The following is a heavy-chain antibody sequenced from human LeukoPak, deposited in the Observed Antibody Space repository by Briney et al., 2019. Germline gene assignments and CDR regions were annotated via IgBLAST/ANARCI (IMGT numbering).Heavy chain of an antibody. CDR3: ARVPLNDASRHYYPH. CDR2: INTGNGNT. J-gene: IGHJ1*01. CDR1: GYTFTNYG. Sequence: GASVKVSCKTSGYTFTNYGMHWVRQAPRQSPEWTGWINTGNGNTKSSQKFQDRVTLTRDTSASTAYMELNSLSSGDTAVYYCARVPLNDASRHYYPHWGQGTLVSVSS. V-gene: IGHV1-3*04. D-gene: IGHD3-10*01.